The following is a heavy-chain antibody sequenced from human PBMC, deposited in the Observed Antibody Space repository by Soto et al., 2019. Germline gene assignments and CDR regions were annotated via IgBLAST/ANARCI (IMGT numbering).Heavy chain of an antibody. CDR3: ARDSWGTLDY. V-gene: IGHV4-4*07. CDR1: SDSISSYY. J-gene: IGHJ4*02. Sequence: SETLSLTCTVSSDSISSYYWSWIRQPAGQGLEGIGRIYSSGSTEYNPSLQSRVTISVDTSKNQFSLKLSSVTAADTAVYYCARDSWGTLDYWGQGTLVTVSS. D-gene: IGHD3-16*01. CDR2: IYSSGST.